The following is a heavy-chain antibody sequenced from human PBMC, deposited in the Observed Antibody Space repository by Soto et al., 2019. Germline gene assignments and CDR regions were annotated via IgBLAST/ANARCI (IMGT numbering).Heavy chain of an antibody. CDR2: IYYSGST. Sequence: QVQLQESGPGLVKPSQTLSLTCTVSGGSISSGGYYWSWIRQHPGKGLEWIGYIYYSGSTYYNPSLKSRVTISVDTSKNPLSLKLSSVTAADTAVYYCARGYRVGAFDIWGHGTMVTVSS. V-gene: IGHV4-31*03. J-gene: IGHJ3*02. CDR3: ARGYRVGAFDI. D-gene: IGHD1-1*01. CDR1: GGSISSGGYY.